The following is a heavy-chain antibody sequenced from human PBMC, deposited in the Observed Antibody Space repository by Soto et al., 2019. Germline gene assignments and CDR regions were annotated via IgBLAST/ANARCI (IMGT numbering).Heavy chain of an antibody. V-gene: IGHV3-30*18. J-gene: IGHJ4*02. CDR2: ISYDGSNK. D-gene: IGHD6-19*01. CDR3: AKETASGWYFRGTFGNEFDY. Sequence: QVQLVESGGGVVQPGRSLRLSCADSGFTFSSYGMHWVRQAPGKGLEWVAVISYDGSNKYYADSVKGRFTISRDNSKNTVYLQMNSLRAEDTAVDYCAKETASGWYFRGTFGNEFDYWGQGTLVTVSS. CDR1: GFTFSSYG.